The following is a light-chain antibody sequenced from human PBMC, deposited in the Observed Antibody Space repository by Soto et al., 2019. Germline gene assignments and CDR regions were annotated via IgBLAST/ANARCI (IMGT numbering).Light chain of an antibody. Sequence: QSVLTQPPSASGSPGQSVTVPCTGTTTDVGGYNYVSWYQQHPGKAPKLIIYEVNKRPSGVPHRFSGSKSGNTASLTVSGLQAEDEADYYCSSYEASNTVVFGGGTKLTVL. V-gene: IGLV2-8*01. CDR3: SSYEASNTVV. J-gene: IGLJ2*01. CDR2: EVN. CDR1: TTDVGGYNY.